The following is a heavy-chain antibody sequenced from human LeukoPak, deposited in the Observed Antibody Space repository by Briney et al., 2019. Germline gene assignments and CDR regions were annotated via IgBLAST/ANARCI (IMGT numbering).Heavy chain of an antibody. CDR3: ARELPYDYVWGSYGPLAFDI. J-gene: IGHJ3*02. CDR2: IYTSGST. Sequence: SETLSLTCSVSGGSISSYYWSWIRQPAGKGLEWIGRIYTSGSTNYNPSLKSRVTMSVDTSKNQFSLKMSSVTTADTAVYYCARELPYDYVWGSYGPLAFDIWGQGTTVTVSS. D-gene: IGHD3-16*01. V-gene: IGHV4-4*07. CDR1: GGSISSYY.